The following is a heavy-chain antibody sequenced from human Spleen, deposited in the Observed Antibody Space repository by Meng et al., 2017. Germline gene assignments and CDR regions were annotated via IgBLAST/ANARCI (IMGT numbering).Heavy chain of an antibody. J-gene: IGHJ4*02. CDR2: INHSGST. Sequence: QGHLQQSGAGLLNPSETLSLTCVVSGGSFSDYYWSWIRQPPGKGLEWIGEINHSGSTNYNPSLESRATISVDTSQNNLSLKLSSVTAADSAVYYCARGPTTMAHDFDYWGQGTLVTVSS. CDR1: GGSFSDYY. D-gene: IGHD4-11*01. V-gene: IGHV4-34*01. CDR3: ARGPTTMAHDFDY.